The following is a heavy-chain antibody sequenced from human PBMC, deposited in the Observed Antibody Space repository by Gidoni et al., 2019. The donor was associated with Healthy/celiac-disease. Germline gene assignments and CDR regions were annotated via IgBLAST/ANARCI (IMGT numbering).Heavy chain of an antibody. CDR3: ARSVPRTYYYGSGSYLAFDI. V-gene: IGHV1-2*02. J-gene: IGHJ3*02. D-gene: IGHD3-10*01. CDR1: GYTFTGYY. CDR2: INPNSGGT. Sequence: QVQLVQSGAEVKKPGASVKVSCKASGYTFTGYYMHWVRQAPGQGLEWMGWINPNSGGTNYAQKFQGRVTMTRDTSISTAYMELSRLRSDDTAVYYCARSVPRTYYYGSGSYLAFDIWGQGTMVTVSS.